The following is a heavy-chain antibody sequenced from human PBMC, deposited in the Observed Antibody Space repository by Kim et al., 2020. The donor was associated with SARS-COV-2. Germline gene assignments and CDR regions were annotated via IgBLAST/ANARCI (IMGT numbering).Heavy chain of an antibody. CDR1: GFTFSNAW. Sequence: GGSLRLSCAASGFTFSNAWMSWVRQAPGKGLEWVGRIKSKTDGGTTDYAAPVKGRFTISRDDSKNTLYLQMNSLKTEDTAVYYCTTRHLIAARYYYYYGMDVWGQGTTVTVSS. CDR3: TTRHLIAARYYYYYGMDV. V-gene: IGHV3-15*01. J-gene: IGHJ6*02. D-gene: IGHD6-6*01. CDR2: IKSKTDGGTT.